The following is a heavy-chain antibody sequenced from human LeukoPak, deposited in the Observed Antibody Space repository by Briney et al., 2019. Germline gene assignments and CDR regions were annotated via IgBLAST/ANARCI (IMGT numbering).Heavy chain of an antibody. CDR3: ARDGGSHGAYPPR. J-gene: IGHJ4*02. Sequence: GGSVRLSCAASGLTFSSYEMRWVRQAPGKGLEWLSYISTGGSTTHYADSVKGRFTMSRDNVKNSLYLQMNSLRAEDTAVYYCARDGGSHGAYPPRWGQGTVVTVS. CDR2: ISTGGSTT. D-gene: IGHD4-17*01. CDR1: GLTFSSYE. V-gene: IGHV3-48*03.